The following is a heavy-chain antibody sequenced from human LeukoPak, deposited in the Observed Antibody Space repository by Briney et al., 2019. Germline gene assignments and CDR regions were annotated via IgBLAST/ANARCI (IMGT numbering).Heavy chain of an antibody. CDR1: GGSISSSSYY. J-gene: IGHJ4*02. Sequence: SETLSLTCTVSGGSISSSSYYWGWIRQPPGKGLEWIGSIYYSGSTYYNPSLKSRVTVSVDTSKNQFSLKLSSVTAADTAVYYCARGGWNKFDYWGQGTLVTVSS. CDR3: ARGGWNKFDY. CDR2: IYYSGST. V-gene: IGHV4-39*07. D-gene: IGHD3-22*01.